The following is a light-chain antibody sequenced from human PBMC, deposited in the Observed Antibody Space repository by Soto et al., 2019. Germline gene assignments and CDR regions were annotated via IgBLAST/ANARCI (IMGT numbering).Light chain of an antibody. CDR3: QQSYSTPRT. J-gene: IGKJ2*02. V-gene: IGKV1-39*01. CDR2: AAS. CDR1: QSISTY. Sequence: DIQMTHSPSSLSASVGDRVTITCRASQSISTYLNWYQQKVGKAPKLLIYAASSLQRGVPSRFSGSGSGTYFTLTISSLQPEDFATYYCQQSYSTPRTFGQGTKLEIK.